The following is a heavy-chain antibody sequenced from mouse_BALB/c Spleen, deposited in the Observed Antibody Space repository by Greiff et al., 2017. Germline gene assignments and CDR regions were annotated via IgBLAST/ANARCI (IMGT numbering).Heavy chain of an antibody. CDR2: ISSGGSYT. D-gene: IGHD1-1*02. V-gene: IGHV5-6*01. Sequence: EVQGVESGGDLVKPGGSLKLSCAASGFTFSSYGMSWVRQTPDKRLEWVATISSGGSYTYYPDSVKGRFTISRDNAKNTLYLQMSSLKSEDTAMYYCARQGVASMDYWGQGTSVTVSS. CDR1: GFTFSSYG. CDR3: ARQGVASMDY. J-gene: IGHJ4*01.